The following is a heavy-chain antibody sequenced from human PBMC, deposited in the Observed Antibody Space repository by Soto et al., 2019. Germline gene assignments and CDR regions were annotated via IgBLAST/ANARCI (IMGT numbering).Heavy chain of an antibody. CDR2: INHSGST. D-gene: IGHD3-9*01. CDR1: CGSFRGYY. V-gene: IGHV4-34*01. J-gene: IGHJ5*02. CDR3: ARGAPRGSFTILRRNWFDP. Sequence: XDTLSLTSAVSCGSFRGYYWSWIRQPPGKGLEWMGEINHSGSTNYNPSLKSRVTISVDTSKNQFSLKLSSVTAADTAVYYCARGAPRGSFTILRRNWFDPWGQGTLVTVSS.